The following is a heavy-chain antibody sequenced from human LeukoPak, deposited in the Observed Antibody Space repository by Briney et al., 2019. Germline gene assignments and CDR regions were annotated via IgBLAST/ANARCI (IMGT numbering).Heavy chain of an antibody. D-gene: IGHD1-26*01. J-gene: IGHJ4*02. CDR2: ITGSGHV. V-gene: IGHV3-21*01. Sequence: GGSLRLSCAASGITFSTYCMTWVRQAPGKGLEWVASITGSGHVYYTDSVKGRFTISRDNAENSLYLQVDSLRAEDTAMYYCARGLGSYLYGYHFDSWGQGTLVTVSS. CDR1: GITFSTYC. CDR3: ARGLGSYLYGYHFDS.